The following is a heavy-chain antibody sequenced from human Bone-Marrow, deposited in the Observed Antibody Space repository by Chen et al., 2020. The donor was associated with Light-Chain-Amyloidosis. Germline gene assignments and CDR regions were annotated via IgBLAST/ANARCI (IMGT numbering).Heavy chain of an antibody. D-gene: IGHD4-17*01. CDR2: LYTGGIT. V-gene: IGHV3-53*01. CDR1: GFTVSSNY. CDR3: ARVRDPTYGGLDY. J-gene: IGHJ4*02. Sequence: EVQLVESGGGLIQPGGSLRLSCAASGFTVSSNYMSWVRQAPGKGREWVSVLYTGGITYSADSVKGRFTISRDNSKNTLYLQMSSLRAVDTAVYYCARVRDPTYGGLDYWGQGTLVTVSS.